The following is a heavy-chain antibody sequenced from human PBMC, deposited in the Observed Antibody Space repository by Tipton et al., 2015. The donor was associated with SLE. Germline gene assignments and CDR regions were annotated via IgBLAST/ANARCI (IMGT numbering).Heavy chain of an antibody. D-gene: IGHD2-21*01. V-gene: IGHV4-61*02. CDR3: ARDIGGRGGDCYAFDI. CDR2: IYTSGST. Sequence: LRLSCTVSGGSISSGSYYWSWIRQPAGKGLEWIGRIYTSGSTNYNPSLKSRVTISVDTSKNQFSLKLSSVTAADTAVYYCARDIGGRGGDCYAFDIWGQGTMVTVSS. CDR1: GGSISSGSYY. J-gene: IGHJ3*02.